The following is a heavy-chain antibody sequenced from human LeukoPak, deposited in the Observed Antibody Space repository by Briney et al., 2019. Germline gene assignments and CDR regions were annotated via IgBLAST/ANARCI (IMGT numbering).Heavy chain of an antibody. CDR2: IDYDGSIT. D-gene: IGHD7-27*01. CDR3: ATYKNWVAGDV. V-gene: IGHV3-74*01. CDR1: GFTFSSYW. J-gene: IGHJ6*02. Sequence: PGGSLRLSCAASGFTFSSYWIHWVRQVPGKGLVWVSRIDYDGSITNYADSVKGRFTISRDNARNTLYLQMNSLRVDDTAVYYCATYKNWVAGDVWGQGTTVSVSS.